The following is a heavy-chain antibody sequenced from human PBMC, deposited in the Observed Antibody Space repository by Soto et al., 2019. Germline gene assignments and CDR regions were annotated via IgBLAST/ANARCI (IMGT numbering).Heavy chain of an antibody. J-gene: IGHJ4*02. V-gene: IGHV1-46*01. CDR1: GYTFTSYY. CDR2: INPSGGST. Sequence: ASVKVSCTASGYTFTSYYMHWVRQAPGQGLEWMGIINPSGGSTSYAQKFQGRVTMTRDTSTSTVYMELSSLRSEDTAVYYCAKAGHTSSSPAPADYWGQGTLVTVSS. CDR3: AKAGHTSSSPAPADY. D-gene: IGHD6-6*01.